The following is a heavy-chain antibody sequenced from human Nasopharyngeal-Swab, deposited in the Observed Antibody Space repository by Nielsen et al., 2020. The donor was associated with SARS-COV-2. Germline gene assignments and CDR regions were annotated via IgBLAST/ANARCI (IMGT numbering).Heavy chain of an antibody. CDR3: AKDSMDTAMVYDYYYYMDV. V-gene: IGHV3-30*02. D-gene: IGHD5-18*01. CDR2: IRYDGSNK. Sequence: GESLKISCAASGFTFSSYGVHWVRQAPGKGLEWVAFIRYDGSNKYYADSVKGRFTISRDNSKNTLYLQMNSLRAEDTAVYYCAKDSMDTAMVYDYYYYMDVWGKGTTVTVSS. CDR1: GFTFSSYG. J-gene: IGHJ6*03.